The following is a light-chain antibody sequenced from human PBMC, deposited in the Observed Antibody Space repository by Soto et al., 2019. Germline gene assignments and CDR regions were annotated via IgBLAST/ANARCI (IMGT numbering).Light chain of an antibody. Sequence: VTQTPATLSVAPGERATLSFRASQSVSSTLAWYQQKPGQAPRLLIYGASTRATGIPARFSGSGSGTEFTLTITSPHSEAFAVYFCQQHNKWPRTFAQGTKVDIK. CDR3: QQHNKWPRT. J-gene: IGKJ1*01. CDR1: QSVSST. CDR2: GAS. V-gene: IGKV3-15*01.